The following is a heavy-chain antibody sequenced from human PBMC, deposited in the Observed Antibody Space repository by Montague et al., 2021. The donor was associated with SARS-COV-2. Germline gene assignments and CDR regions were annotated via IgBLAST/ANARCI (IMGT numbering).Heavy chain of an antibody. CDR2: TYYRYMWKS. D-gene: IGHD6-13*01. Sequence: CAISGDSVASHSPTSNWIRQSPQRGLEFVGRTYYRYMWKSDYAXXXKSRIAINPDTSKNQFSLQLSSVTPEDTALYYCVRGIEAAGSYDYWGQGTLVTVSS. J-gene: IGHJ4*02. V-gene: IGHV6-1*01. CDR1: GDSVASHSPT. CDR3: VRGIEAAGSYDY.